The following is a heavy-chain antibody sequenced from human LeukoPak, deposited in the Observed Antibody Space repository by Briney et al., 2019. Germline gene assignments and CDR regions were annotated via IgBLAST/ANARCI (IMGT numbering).Heavy chain of an antibody. J-gene: IGHJ5*02. CDR1: GYTFTGYY. D-gene: IGHD5-18*01. V-gene: IGHV1-2*02. CDR3: ARVETQLWSRYPSYCLDP. Sequence: ASVKVSCKASGYTFTGYYMHWVRQAPGQGLEWMGWINPNSGGTNYAQKFQGRVTMTRDTSISTAYMELSRLRSDDTAAYYCARVETQLWSRYPSYCLDPWGQGTLVTVSS. CDR2: INPNSGGT.